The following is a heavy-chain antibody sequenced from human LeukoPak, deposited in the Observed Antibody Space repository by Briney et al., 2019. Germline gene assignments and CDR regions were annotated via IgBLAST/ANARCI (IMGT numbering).Heavy chain of an antibody. Sequence: GGSLRLSCAASGFTFSSYAMHWVRQAPGKGLEWLAVVSYDGSDKFYADSVKGRFTISRDKSKNTLYLQVSRLRGEDTAVYYCANSRDIKTTLTSWGQGTLVTVSS. V-gene: IGHV3-30*18. J-gene: IGHJ5*02. CDR1: GFTFSSYA. CDR2: VSYDGSDK. CDR3: ANSRDIKTTLTS. D-gene: IGHD1-14*01.